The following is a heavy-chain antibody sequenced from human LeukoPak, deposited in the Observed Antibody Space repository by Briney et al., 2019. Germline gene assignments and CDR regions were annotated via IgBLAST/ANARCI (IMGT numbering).Heavy chain of an antibody. CDR2: ISYDGSNK. CDR1: YX. CDR3: AKGLPFDY. J-gene: IGHJ4*02. Sequence: YXMHWVRQAPGKGLEWVAVISYDGSNKYYADSVKGRFTISRDNSKNTLYLQMNSLRAEDTAVYYCAKGLPFDYWGQGTLVTVSS. V-gene: IGHV3-30*18. D-gene: IGHD4-11*01.